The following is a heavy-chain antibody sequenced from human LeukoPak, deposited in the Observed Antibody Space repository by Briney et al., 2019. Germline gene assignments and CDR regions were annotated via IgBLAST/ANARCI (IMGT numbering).Heavy chain of an antibody. D-gene: IGHD6-19*01. J-gene: IGHJ4*02. CDR3: AASVAGTM. CDR1: GFTFSSYA. V-gene: IGHV3-23*01. Sequence: GGSLRLSCAASGFTFSSYAMSWVRQAPGQGLEWVSSISGSGGSTYYADSVKGRFTISRDNSKNTLYLQLNSLRAEDTAVYYCAASVAGTMGGQGTLVTVSS. CDR2: ISGSGGST.